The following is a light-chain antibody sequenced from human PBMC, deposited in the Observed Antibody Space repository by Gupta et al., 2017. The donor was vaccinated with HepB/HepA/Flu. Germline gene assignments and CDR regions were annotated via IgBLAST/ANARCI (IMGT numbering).Light chain of an antibody. CDR2: KNN. V-gene: IGLV10-54*04. J-gene: IGLJ2*01. Sequence: QAGLTQPPPVSNGLRPTATLTSPGNSNNVGNQGAAWLQQHQGHPPKLLSYKNNNRPSGISERFSASRSGNTASLTITGLQPEDEADYYCSAWDSSLSAQVFGGGTKLTVL. CDR1: SNNVGNQG. CDR3: SAWDSSLSAQV.